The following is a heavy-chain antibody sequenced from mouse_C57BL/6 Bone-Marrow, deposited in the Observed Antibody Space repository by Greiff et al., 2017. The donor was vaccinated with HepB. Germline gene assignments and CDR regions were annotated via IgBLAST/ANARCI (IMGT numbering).Heavy chain of an antibody. CDR3: TRHNYGSSLFDY. CDR1: GYTFTSYN. V-gene: IGHV1-12*01. Sequence: QVQLKESGAELVRPGASVKMSCKASGYTFTSYNMHWVKQTPRQGLEWIGAIYPGNGDTSYNQKFKGKAILTADKSSSTAYMELRSLTSEDSAVYYCTRHNYGSSLFDYWGQGTTLTVSS. CDR2: IYPGNGDT. J-gene: IGHJ2*01. D-gene: IGHD1-1*01.